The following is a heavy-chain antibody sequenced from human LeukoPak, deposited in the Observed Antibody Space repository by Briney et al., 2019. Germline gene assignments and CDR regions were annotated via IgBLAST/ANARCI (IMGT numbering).Heavy chain of an antibody. CDR2: INHSGST. CDR3: ARDGITAMAYDY. CDR1: GGSFSGYY. J-gene: IGHJ4*02. Sequence: SETLSLTCAVYGGSFSGYYWSWIRQPPGKGLEWIGEINHSGSTNYNPSLKSRVTISVDTSKNQFSLKLSSVTAADTAVYYCARDGITAMAYDYWGQGTLVTVSS. V-gene: IGHV4-34*01. D-gene: IGHD5-18*01.